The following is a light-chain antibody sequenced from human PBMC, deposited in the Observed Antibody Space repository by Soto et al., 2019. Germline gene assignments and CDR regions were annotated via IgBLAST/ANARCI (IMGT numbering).Light chain of an antibody. CDR1: QSVSSK. J-gene: IGKJ1*01. Sequence: EIVMTQSPATLSVSAWEGATLSCRASQSVSSKLAWYQQKPGQAPRLLIYGASTRATGIPARFSGSGSGTEFTLIISSLQSEDSAVYYCQQYNSWLWTFGQGTKVDIK. CDR3: QQYNSWLWT. CDR2: GAS. V-gene: IGKV3-15*01.